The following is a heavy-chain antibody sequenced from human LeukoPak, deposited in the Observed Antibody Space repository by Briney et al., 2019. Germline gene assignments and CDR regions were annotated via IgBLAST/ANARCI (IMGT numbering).Heavy chain of an antibody. CDR1: GFTFSSYG. CDR2: IWYDGSNK. V-gene: IGHV3-33*01. J-gene: IGHJ6*02. Sequence: GGSLRLSCAASGFTFSSYGMHWVRQAPGKGLEWVAVIWYDGSNKYYADSVKGRFTISRDNSKNTLYLQMNSLRAEDTAVYYCARGQYYYYGMDVWGQGTTVTVSS. CDR3: ARGQYYYYGMDV.